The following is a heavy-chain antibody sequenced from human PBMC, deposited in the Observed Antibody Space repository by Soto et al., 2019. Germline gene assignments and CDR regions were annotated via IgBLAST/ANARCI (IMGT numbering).Heavy chain of an antibody. D-gene: IGHD3-22*01. Sequence: GGSLRLSCAASGFTFSSYAMSWVRQAPGKGLEWVSAISGSGGSTYYADSVKGRFTISRDNSKNTLYLQMNSLRAEDTAVYYCAKDKVDYYDSSGSPYYFDYWGQGTLVTVSS. V-gene: IGHV3-23*01. CDR1: GFTFSSYA. CDR3: AKDKVDYYDSSGSPYYFDY. CDR2: ISGSGGST. J-gene: IGHJ4*02.